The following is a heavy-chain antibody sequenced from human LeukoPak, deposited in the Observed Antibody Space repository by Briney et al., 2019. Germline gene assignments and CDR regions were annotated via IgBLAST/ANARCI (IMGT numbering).Heavy chain of an antibody. J-gene: IGHJ4*02. CDR3: ARRYYDFWSGLRYFDY. CDR1: GGSISSGGYY. D-gene: IGHD3-3*01. V-gene: IGHV4-30-2*01. Sequence: PSETLSLTCTVSGGSISSGGYYWSWIRQPPGKGLEWIGYIYHSGSTYYNPSLKSRVTISVDTSKNQFSLKLSSVTAADTAVYYCARRYYDFWSGLRYFDYWGQGTLVTVSS. CDR2: IYHSGST.